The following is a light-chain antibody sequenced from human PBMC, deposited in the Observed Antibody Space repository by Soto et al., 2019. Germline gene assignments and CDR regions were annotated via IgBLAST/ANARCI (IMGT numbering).Light chain of an antibody. J-gene: IGKJ1*01. Sequence: EIVLTQSPGTLSLSPGERATLSCRASPGVSGRNIAWYQHRPGQAPRLLIFGASHRAAGIPDRFTGSGSGTDFTLTISRLEPEDCAVYYCHQFLDSPRTFGQGTKLEIK. CDR1: PGVSGRN. V-gene: IGKV3-20*01. CDR3: HQFLDSPRT. CDR2: GAS.